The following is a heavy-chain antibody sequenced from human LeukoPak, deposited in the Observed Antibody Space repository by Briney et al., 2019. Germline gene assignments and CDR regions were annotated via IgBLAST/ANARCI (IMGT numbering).Heavy chain of an antibody. V-gene: IGHV3-66*01. D-gene: IGHD2-15*01. CDR3: AKGGYCSGGSCYASWFDP. Sequence: AGGSLRLSCAASGFTVSSNYMSWVRQAPGKGLEWVSVIYSGGSTYYADSVKGRFTISRDNSKNTLYLQMNSPRAEDTAVYYCAKGGYCSGGSCYASWFDPWGQGTLVTVSS. CDR1: GFTVSSNY. J-gene: IGHJ5*02. CDR2: IYSGGST.